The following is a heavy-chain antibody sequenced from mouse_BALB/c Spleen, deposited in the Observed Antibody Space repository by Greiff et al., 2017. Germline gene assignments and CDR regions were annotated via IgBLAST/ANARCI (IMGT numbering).Heavy chain of an antibody. Sequence: EVMLVESGGGLVKPGGSLKLSCAASGFTFSSYTMSWVRQTPEKRLEWVATISSGGSYTYYPDSVKGRFTISRDNAKNTLYLQMSSLKSEDTAMYYCFGGYDRDAMDYWGQGTSVTVSS. CDR3: FGGYDRDAMDY. CDR1: GFTFSSYT. J-gene: IGHJ4*01. V-gene: IGHV5-6-4*01. CDR2: ISSGGSYT. D-gene: IGHD2-2*01.